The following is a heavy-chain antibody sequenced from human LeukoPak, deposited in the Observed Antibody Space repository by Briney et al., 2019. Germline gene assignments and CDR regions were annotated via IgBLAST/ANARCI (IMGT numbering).Heavy chain of an antibody. CDR1: GFTFSSYA. V-gene: IGHV3-23*01. CDR2: ISGSGGST. CDR3: AKDRVRYSSGWYNSGKYFQH. D-gene: IGHD6-19*01. J-gene: IGHJ1*01. Sequence: PGGSLRLSCAASGFTFSSYAMSWVRQAPGKGLEWVSAISGSGGSTYYADSVKGRFTISRDNSKNTLYLQMNSLRDEDTAVYYCAKDRVRYSSGWYNSGKYFQHWGQGTLVTVSS.